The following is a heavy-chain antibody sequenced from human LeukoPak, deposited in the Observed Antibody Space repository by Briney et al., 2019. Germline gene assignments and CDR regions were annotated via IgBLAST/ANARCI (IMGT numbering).Heavy chain of an antibody. D-gene: IGHD6-19*01. CDR2: IYPSGDST. CDR3: AKDVVPDSGWDLDY. V-gene: IGHV3-23*01. Sequence: PGGSLRLSCAAFGFTFSTYSMTWVRQGPGKGLEWVSSIYPSGDSTFYADSVKGRFTISRDNSKNTLYLQMSSLRTEATAIYYCAKDVVPDSGWDLDYWGQGTLVTVSS. J-gene: IGHJ4*02. CDR1: GFTFSTYS.